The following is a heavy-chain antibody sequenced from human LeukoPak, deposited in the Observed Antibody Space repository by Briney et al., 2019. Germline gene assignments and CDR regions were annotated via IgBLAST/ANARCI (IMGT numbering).Heavy chain of an antibody. Sequence: GGSLRLSCAASRFTFSDYWMSWVRQAPGKGLEWVANIIQDGSDKYYVDSVKGRFTISRDNAKNSLYLQMNSLRAEDTAVYYCARAPRIAAAGKRAYYYYMDVWGKGTTVTVSS. CDR2: IIQDGSDK. CDR3: ARAPRIAAAGKRAYYYYMDV. V-gene: IGHV3-7*01. D-gene: IGHD6-13*01. J-gene: IGHJ6*03. CDR1: RFTFSDYW.